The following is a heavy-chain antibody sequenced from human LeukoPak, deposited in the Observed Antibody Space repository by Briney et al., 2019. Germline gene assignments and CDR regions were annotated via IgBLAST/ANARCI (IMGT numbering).Heavy chain of an antibody. CDR1: GFTFSSYS. D-gene: IGHD2-15*01. J-gene: IGHJ4*02. CDR3: GSDFVVVVAATCDY. Sequence: GGSLRLSWAASGFTFSSYSMNWVRQAPGKGLEWVSGMSGSGGSTYYADSVKGRFTISRDNAKNSLYLQMNSLRAEDTAVYYCGSDFVVVVAATCDYWGQGTLVTVSS. CDR2: MSGSGGST. V-gene: IGHV3-21*01.